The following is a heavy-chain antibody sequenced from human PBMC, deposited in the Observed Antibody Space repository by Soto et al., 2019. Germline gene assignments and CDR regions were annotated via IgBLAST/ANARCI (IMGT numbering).Heavy chain of an antibody. CDR1: GFTFSSYG. Sequence: GGSLRLSCAASGFTFSSYGMHRVRQAPGKGLEWVAVISYDGSNKYYADSVKGRFTISRDNSKNTLYLQMNSLRAEDTAVYYCAKVAGVGAREDQRVEDYWGQGTLVTVSS. D-gene: IGHD1-26*01. CDR3: AKVAGVGAREDQRVEDY. J-gene: IGHJ4*02. V-gene: IGHV3-30*18. CDR2: ISYDGSNK.